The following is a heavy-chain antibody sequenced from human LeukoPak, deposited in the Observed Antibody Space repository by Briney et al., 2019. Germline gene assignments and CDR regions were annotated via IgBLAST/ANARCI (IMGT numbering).Heavy chain of an antibody. D-gene: IGHD6-13*01. CDR2: IRSDGSDK. CDR3: AKDIAAAGGPCAY. CDR1: GFTFRSYG. V-gene: IGHV3-33*06. Sequence: GRSLRLSCAASGFTFRSYGMHWVRQAPGKGLEWVALIRSDGSDKYYADSVKGRFTISRDNSKNTVFLQMNSLRAEDTAVYYCAKDIAAAGGPCAYWGRGTLVTVSS. J-gene: IGHJ4*02.